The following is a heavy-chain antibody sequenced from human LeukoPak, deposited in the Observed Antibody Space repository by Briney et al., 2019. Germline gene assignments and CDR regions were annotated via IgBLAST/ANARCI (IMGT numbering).Heavy chain of an antibody. CDR3: TREGGYYCSSTSCQHKGSDY. J-gene: IGHJ4*02. CDR2: IRSKAYGGTT. V-gene: IGHV3-49*04. D-gene: IGHD2-2*01. Sequence: GGSLRLSCTASGFTFGDYAMSWVRQAPGKGLEWVGFIRSKAYGGTTEYAASVKGRFTISRDDSKSIAYLQMNSLKTEDTAVYYCTREGGYYCSSTSCQHKGSDYWGQGTLVTVSS. CDR1: GFTFGDYA.